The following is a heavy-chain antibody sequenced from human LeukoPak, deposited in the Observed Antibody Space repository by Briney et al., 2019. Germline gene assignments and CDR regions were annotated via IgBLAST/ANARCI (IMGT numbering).Heavy chain of an antibody. V-gene: IGHV1-2*02. Sequence: ASVKVSCKASGYTFTGYYMHWVRLAPGQGLGWMGWINPNSGGTNYAQKFQGRVTMTRDTSISTAYMELSRLRSDDTAVYYCARAKPITGTPYWGQGTLVTASS. CDR3: ARAKPITGTPY. CDR2: INPNSGGT. J-gene: IGHJ4*02. D-gene: IGHD1-7*01. CDR1: GYTFTGYY.